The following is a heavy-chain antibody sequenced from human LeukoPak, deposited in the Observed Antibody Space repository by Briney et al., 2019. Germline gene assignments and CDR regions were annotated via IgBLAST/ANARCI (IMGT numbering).Heavy chain of an antibody. CDR2: IGNSGGST. Sequence: PGGSLRLSCAASGFTFSSYAMSWLRQAPGKGLEWVSTIGNSGGSTYYADSVKGRFTIARDDSENTLFLQMNSLRAEDTAVYYCARGRVVVVIKNYFDYWGQGTLVTVSS. J-gene: IGHJ4*02. D-gene: IGHD3-22*01. CDR3: ARGRVVVVIKNYFDY. CDR1: GFTFSSYA. V-gene: IGHV3-23*01.